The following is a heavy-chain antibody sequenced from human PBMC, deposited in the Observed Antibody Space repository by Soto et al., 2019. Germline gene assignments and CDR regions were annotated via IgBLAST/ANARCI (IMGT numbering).Heavy chain of an antibody. J-gene: IGHJ4*02. CDR3: ARLDRYSGSSLDY. CDR1: GGSTSSYY. D-gene: IGHD1-26*01. V-gene: IGHV4-59*12. Sequence: PSETLSLTCTVSGGSTSSYYWSWIRQPPGKRLEWIGYIYYSGSTNYNPSLKSRVDISIDTSKKQFSLKLSSVTVADTAVYYCARLDRYSGSSLDYWGQGTLVTVSS. CDR2: IYYSGST.